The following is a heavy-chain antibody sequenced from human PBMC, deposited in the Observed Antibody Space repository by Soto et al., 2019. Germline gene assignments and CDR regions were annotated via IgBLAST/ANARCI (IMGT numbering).Heavy chain of an antibody. D-gene: IGHD5-12*01. J-gene: IGHJ2*01. Sequence: QVQLQESGPGLVKPSQTLSLTCTVSGGSISSGGYYWSWIRQHPGKGLEWIGYIYYSGSTYYNPSLHVRVTISVDTSKNQFSLTLRSVTAAATAVYYCARGGRGYSGYDYWYFALWGRGTLVTVSS. CDR1: GGSISSGGYY. CDR2: IYYSGST. CDR3: ARGGRGYSGYDYWYFAL. V-gene: IGHV4-31*03.